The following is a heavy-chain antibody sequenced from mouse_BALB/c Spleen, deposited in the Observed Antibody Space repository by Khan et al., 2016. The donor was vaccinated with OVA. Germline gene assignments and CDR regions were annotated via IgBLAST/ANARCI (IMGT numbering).Heavy chain of an antibody. CDR3: ARWFDGYSSLYAMDY. D-gene: IGHD2-3*01. Sequence: QVQLKESGPGLVAPSQSLSITCTVSGFSLTSYGVHWVRQPPGKGLEWLVVIWSDGSTNYNSVLKSRLSISKDNSKSQVFLKMNSLQTDDTAIYYLARWFDGYSSLYAMDYWGQGTSVTVSS. J-gene: IGHJ4*01. V-gene: IGHV2-6*02. CDR1: GFSLTSYG. CDR2: IWSDGST.